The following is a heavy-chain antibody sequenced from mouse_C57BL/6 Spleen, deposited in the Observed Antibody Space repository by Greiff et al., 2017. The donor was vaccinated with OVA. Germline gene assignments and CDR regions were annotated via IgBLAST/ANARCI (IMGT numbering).Heavy chain of an antibody. CDR3: AREYDVPYAMDY. Sequence: QVKLQRSGAELVKPGASVKISCKASGYAFTSYRLNWVKKRPGKGLEWIGQIYPGDGDTNYNGKFKGKATQYEDKSSSTVYMQRSSLTSEDSAVYVCAREYDVPYAMDYWGQGTSVTVSS. CDR2: IYPGDGDT. V-gene: IGHV1-80*01. D-gene: IGHD2-10*02. J-gene: IGHJ4*01. CDR1: GYAFTSYR.